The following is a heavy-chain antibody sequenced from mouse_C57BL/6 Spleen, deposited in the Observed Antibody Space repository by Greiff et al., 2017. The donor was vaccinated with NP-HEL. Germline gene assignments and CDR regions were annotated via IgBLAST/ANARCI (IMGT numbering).Heavy chain of an antibody. CDR1: GYTFTDYE. CDR3: TRTITTVVATDGAMDY. V-gene: IGHV1-15*01. J-gene: IGHJ4*01. D-gene: IGHD1-1*01. CDR2: IDPETGGT. Sequence: VQLQQSGAELVRPGASVTLSCKASGYTFTDYEMHWVKQTPVHGLEWIGAIDPETGGTAYNQKFKGKAILTADKSSSTAYMELRSLTSEDSAVYYCTRTITTVVATDGAMDYWGQGTSVTVSS.